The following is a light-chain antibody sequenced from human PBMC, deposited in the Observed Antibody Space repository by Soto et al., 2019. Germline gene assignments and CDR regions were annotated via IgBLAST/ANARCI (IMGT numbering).Light chain of an antibody. CDR3: QQSYSTPTT. Sequence: DIQMTQVPSSLFESVGDRVTITCRASQTMSSYLNWYQQKPGKAPKLLISAASSLQSGVPSRFSGSGSGTDFTLTISSLQPEDSATYYRQQSYSTPTTFGQGTKVDIK. J-gene: IGKJ1*01. V-gene: IGKV1-39*01. CDR2: AAS. CDR1: QTMSSY.